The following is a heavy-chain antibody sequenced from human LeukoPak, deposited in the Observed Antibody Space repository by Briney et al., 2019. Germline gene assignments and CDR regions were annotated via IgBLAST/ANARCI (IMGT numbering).Heavy chain of an antibody. V-gene: IGHV3-7*04. D-gene: IGHD5-24*01. J-gene: IGHJ4*02. Sequence: ETLSLTCAVYGGSFSGYYWSWVRQAPGKGLEWVANIKQDGSKKSYVDSVKGRFTISRDNAKNSLYLQMNSLRAEDTAIYYCTRVGYIDEGIDYWGQGTLVTVSS. CDR1: GGSFSGYY. CDR3: TRVGYIDEGIDY. CDR2: IKQDGSKK.